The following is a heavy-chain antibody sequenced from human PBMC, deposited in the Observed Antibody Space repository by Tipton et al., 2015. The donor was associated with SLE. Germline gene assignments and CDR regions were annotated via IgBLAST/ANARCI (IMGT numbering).Heavy chain of an antibody. CDR3: ARVLTVNQYYYGMDV. CDR1: GFTFSSCW. J-gene: IGHJ6*02. CDR2: IKQDGSEK. V-gene: IGHV3-7*01. D-gene: IGHD4-17*01. Sequence: SLRLSCEAPGFTFSSCWMSWVRQAPGKGLEWVANIKQDGSEKYYVDSVKGRFTISRDNAKNSLYMQMNSLRAEDTAVYYCARVLTVNQYYYGMDVWGQGTTVTVSS.